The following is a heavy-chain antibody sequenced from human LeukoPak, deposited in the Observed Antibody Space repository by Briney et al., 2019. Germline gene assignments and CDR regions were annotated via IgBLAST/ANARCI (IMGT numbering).Heavy chain of an antibody. V-gene: IGHV3-23*01. CDR2: IGCRGYTA. Sequence: PGGSLRLSCAASGFTFSSYAMNWVRQAPGKGLEWVSVIGCRGYTAYYADSVRGRFTISRDDSRNLVFLQMDSLRVEDTALYYCAKDVKSDGVWDVDHWGQGTLVTVSS. J-gene: IGHJ4*02. D-gene: IGHD1-26*01. CDR3: AKDVKSDGVWDVDH. CDR1: GFTFSSYA.